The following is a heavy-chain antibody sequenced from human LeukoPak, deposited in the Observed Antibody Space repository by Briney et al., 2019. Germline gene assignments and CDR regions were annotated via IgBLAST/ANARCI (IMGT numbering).Heavy chain of an antibody. J-gene: IGHJ4*02. CDR1: GFTFSSYA. D-gene: IGHD3-22*01. V-gene: IGHV3-23*01. CDR2: ISGSGGST. CDR3: AKGEGITMIVVAYHYFDY. Sequence: GGSLRLACAASGFTFSSYAMSWVRQAPGKGLEWVSAISGSGGSTYYADSVKGRFTISRDNSKNTLYLQMNSLRAEDTAVYYCAKGEGITMIVVAYHYFDYWGQGTLVTVSS.